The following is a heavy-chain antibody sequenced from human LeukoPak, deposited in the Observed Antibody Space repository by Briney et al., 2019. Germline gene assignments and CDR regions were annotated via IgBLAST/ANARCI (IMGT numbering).Heavy chain of an antibody. Sequence: HGESLKISCKGSGYRFTSYWIGWVRQMPGKGLEWMGIIYPGDSDTRYSPSFQGQVTISADKSISTAYLQWSSLKASDTAMYYCATTASRDGYNWLDYWGQGTLVTVSS. D-gene: IGHD5-24*01. CDR1: GYRFTSYW. J-gene: IGHJ4*02. V-gene: IGHV5-51*01. CDR2: IYPGDSDT. CDR3: ATTASRDGYNWLDY.